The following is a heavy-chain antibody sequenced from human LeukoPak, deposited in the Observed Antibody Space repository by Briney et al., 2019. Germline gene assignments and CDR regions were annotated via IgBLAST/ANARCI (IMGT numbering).Heavy chain of an antibody. Sequence: GGSLRLSCAASGFTFANFGMSWVRQAPGKGLEWISYIGIDSGNTNYADSVKGRFTISGDKAKNSLYLQMNSLRVEDTAVYYCARDYKYAFDYWGQGTLVTVSS. CDR2: IGIDSGNT. CDR1: GFTFANFG. V-gene: IGHV3-48*01. CDR3: ARDYKYAFDY. D-gene: IGHD5-24*01. J-gene: IGHJ4*02.